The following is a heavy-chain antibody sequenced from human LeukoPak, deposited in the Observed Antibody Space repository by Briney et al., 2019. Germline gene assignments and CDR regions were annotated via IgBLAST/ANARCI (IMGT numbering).Heavy chain of an antibody. CDR3: AKSPGGVVSTSFDN. D-gene: IGHD2-2*01. CDR2: ISVSGGST. CDR1: GFTFSTYA. Sequence: GGFLRLSCAASGFTFSTYAMSWVRQAPGKGLEWVSVISVSGGSTYYADSVKGRFTISRDNSKNTLYLQMNSLRAEDTAVYYCAKSPGGVVSTSFDNWGQGTLVTVSS. V-gene: IGHV3-23*01. J-gene: IGHJ4*02.